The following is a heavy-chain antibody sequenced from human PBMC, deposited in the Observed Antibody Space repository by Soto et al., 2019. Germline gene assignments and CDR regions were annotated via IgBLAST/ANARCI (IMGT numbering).Heavy chain of an antibody. Sequence: QVQLVQSGAGVKKPGSSGKVSCKASGGTFSSYAISWVRQAPGQGLVWMGGIIPIFGTANYAQKFQGRVTITADESTRTAYMELSSLRSEDTAVYYCARDQTTVVPYYYYGMDVWGQGTTVTVSS. CDR3: ARDQTTVVPYYYYGMDV. D-gene: IGHD4-17*01. V-gene: IGHV1-69*01. CDR2: IIPIFGTA. J-gene: IGHJ6*02. CDR1: GGTFSSYA.